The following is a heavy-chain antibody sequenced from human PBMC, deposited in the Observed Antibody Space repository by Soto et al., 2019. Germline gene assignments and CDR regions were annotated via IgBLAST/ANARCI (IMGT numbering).Heavy chain of an antibody. CDR2: ISGSGGST. CDR3: ARRGSGNHYDF. V-gene: IGHV3-23*01. D-gene: IGHD1-26*01. Sequence: GGSLRLSCAASGFTFSSYAMRWVRQAPVKGLEWVSAISGSGGSTYYADSVKGRFTISRDNSKNTLYLQMNSLRAEDTAVYYCARRGSGNHYDFCGQRSLVTGSS. J-gene: IGHJ4*02. CDR1: GFTFSSYA.